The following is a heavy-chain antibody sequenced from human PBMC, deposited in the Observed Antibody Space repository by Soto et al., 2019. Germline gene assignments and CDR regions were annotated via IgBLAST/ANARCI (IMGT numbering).Heavy chain of an antibody. J-gene: IGHJ6*02. Sequence: QVQLVQSGTEVKKPGSSVKVSCKASGHTFNSYSINWVRQAPGHGFEWMGRIIPVLDITNLTHKLQGRVSLTADRSTYTTYMDLSSLRSEYTAVYYCTRGDSWGYYGLDIWGQGTTVTVSS. V-gene: IGHV1-69*02. CDR3: TRGDSWGYYGLDI. D-gene: IGHD2-21*01. CDR1: GHTFNSYS. CDR2: IIPVLDIT.